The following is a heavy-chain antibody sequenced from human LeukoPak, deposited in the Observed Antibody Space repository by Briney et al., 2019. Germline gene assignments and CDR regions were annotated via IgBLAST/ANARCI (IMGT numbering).Heavy chain of an antibody. CDR2: ISRTGNTI. CDR3: ARPLMYYYGSETYFWFDP. CDR1: GFTFDDYF. J-gene: IGHJ5*02. V-gene: IGHV3-11*04. D-gene: IGHD3-10*01. Sequence: GGSLRLSCAASGFTFDDYFMSWVRQAPGKGLEWVSDISRTGNTIYYADSVKGRFTISRDNAKNSLYLQMDNLRAEDTAVYYCARPLMYYYGSETYFWFDPWGQGTLVTVSS.